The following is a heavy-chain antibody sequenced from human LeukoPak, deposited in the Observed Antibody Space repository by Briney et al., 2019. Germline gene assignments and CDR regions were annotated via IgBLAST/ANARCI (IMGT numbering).Heavy chain of an antibody. J-gene: IGHJ4*02. CDR1: GFTFSSYA. V-gene: IGHV3-23*01. CDR2: ISGSGGST. Sequence: GGSLRLSCAASGFTFSSYAMSWVRQAPGKGLEWVSAISGSGGSTYYADSVKGRFTISRDNYKNTLYLQMNSLTDDDTAVYYCEKVRAIVATISSWFDYWGQGTLVTVSS. D-gene: IGHD5-12*01. CDR3: EKVRAIVATISSWFDY.